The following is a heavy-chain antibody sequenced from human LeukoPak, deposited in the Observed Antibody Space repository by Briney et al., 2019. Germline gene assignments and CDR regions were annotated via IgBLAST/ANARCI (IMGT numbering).Heavy chain of an antibody. D-gene: IGHD3-10*01. Sequence: PGGSLRLSCTASGFTFSEYAMSWVRQAPGKGLQWISVLSDSVTSTYYADSVKGRFTVSGDKSKNILHLQMHNLRAEDTAVYFCAKVRRPARGIQLRADAFDLWGQGTVVTVAS. CDR1: GFTFSEYA. V-gene: IGHV3-23*01. CDR3: AKVRRPARGIQLRADAFDL. J-gene: IGHJ3*01. CDR2: LSDSVTST.